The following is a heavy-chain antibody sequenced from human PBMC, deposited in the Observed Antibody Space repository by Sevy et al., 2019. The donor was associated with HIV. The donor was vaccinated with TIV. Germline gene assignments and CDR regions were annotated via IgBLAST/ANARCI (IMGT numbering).Heavy chain of an antibody. CDR1: GFTVTNNY. J-gene: IGHJ4*02. CDR3: AGDLGYFDY. V-gene: IGHV3-53*01. Sequence: GGSLRLSCAASGFTVTNNYMNWVRQAPGKGLEWVSLIQSGGRTYYADFVKGRFTISRDNSKNSLYLQMNALRAEDTAVYYCAGDLGYFDYWGQGALVTVSS. CDR2: IQSGGRT.